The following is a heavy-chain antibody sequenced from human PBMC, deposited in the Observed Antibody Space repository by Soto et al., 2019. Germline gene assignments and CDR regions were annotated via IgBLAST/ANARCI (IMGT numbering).Heavy chain of an antibody. CDR1: GFTFSLYG. D-gene: IGHD6-6*01. CDR3: ARDIAVRRIDE. Sequence: QVQLVQSGGGVVQPGKSLRLSCGASGFTFSLYGMHWVRQAPGKGLEWVSFIWYDGSATYYGDSVKGRFTISKDDSTNTLYLQMNSLRAGDTAVYYCARDIAVRRIDEWGQGTLVTVAS. CDR2: IWYDGSAT. V-gene: IGHV3-33*01. J-gene: IGHJ4*02.